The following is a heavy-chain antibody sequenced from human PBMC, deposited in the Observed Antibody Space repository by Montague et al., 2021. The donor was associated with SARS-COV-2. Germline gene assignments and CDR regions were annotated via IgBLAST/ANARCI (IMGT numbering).Heavy chain of an antibody. V-gene: IGHV1-8*01. J-gene: IGHJ6*03. CDR2: MNPNSGNT. Sequence: SVKVSCKASGYTFTSYDINWVRQAAGQGLEWMGWMNPNSGNTGYAQKLQGRVTMTRDTFMNTAYMELSSLRFEDTAVYYCARASLVRGVIITRVRYSYYMDVWGKGTTVTVSS. CDR1: GYTFTSYD. D-gene: IGHD3-10*01. CDR3: ARASLVRGVIITRVRYSYYMDV.